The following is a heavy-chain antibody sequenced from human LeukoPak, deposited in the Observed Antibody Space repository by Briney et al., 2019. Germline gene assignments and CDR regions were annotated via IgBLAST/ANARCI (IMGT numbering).Heavy chain of an antibody. CDR2: IQSDGSHK. CDR3: ANGKYYFDNSGYPL. J-gene: IGHJ4*02. Sequence: PGGSLRLSCAASGFTFSSYGMHWVRQAPGKGLEWVTFIQSDGSHKYYADSVKGRFTISRDNSKNTLYQQMNSLRAEDTAVYYCANGKYYFDNSGYPLWGQGTLVTVSS. V-gene: IGHV3-30*02. D-gene: IGHD3-22*01. CDR1: GFTFSSYG.